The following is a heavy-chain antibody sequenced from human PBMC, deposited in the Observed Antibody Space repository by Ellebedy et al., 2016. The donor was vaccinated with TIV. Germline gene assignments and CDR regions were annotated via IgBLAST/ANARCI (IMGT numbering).Heavy chain of an antibody. CDR2: INEDGRIT. Sequence: PGGSLRLSCEASGFTVSSYWMHWVRQAPGKGLVWVSRINEDGRITNYAGSVRGRFTISRDIAKNTLYLQMNSLRPEETAVYYCSRDTFGEKDSWGQGTLVTVSS. V-gene: IGHV3-74*01. J-gene: IGHJ4*02. CDR3: SRDTFGEKDS. D-gene: IGHD3-10*01. CDR1: GFTVSSYW.